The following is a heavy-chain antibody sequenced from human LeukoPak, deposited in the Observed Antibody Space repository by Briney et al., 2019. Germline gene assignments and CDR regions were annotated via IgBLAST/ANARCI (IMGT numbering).Heavy chain of an antibody. J-gene: IGHJ6*03. CDR3: AMAGYSTSSPYYYYIDV. CDR1: GFTFSAYA. V-gene: IGHV3-33*01. D-gene: IGHD6-6*01. Sequence: PGGSLRLSCAASGFTFSAYAMHWGRQAPGKGLEWVALIWYNGGNEYYVDSVKSRFTVSRDNSKSILYLQMNSLRAEDTAVYYCAMAGYSTSSPYYYYIDVWGKGTTVTVSS. CDR2: IWYNGGNE.